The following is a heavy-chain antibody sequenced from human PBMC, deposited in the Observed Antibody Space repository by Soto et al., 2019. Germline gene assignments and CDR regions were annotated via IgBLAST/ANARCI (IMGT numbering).Heavy chain of an antibody. V-gene: IGHV4-30-2*01. J-gene: IGHJ4*02. D-gene: IGHD5-18*01. CDR1: GGSISSGGYS. CDR3: SRRRGYRLEY. Sequence: TLSLTCAVSGGSISSGGYSWSWIRQPPGKGLEWIGYIYHSGSTYYNPSLKSRVTISVDRSKNQFSLKLSSVTAAETAVYHCSRRRGYRLEYWGEGTLVTV. CDR2: IYHSGST.